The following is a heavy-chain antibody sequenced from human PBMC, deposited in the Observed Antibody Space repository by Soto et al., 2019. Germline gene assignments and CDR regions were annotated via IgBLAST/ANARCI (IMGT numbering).Heavy chain of an antibody. CDR2: IYYSGST. CDR3: ARPREDLQGAAPFPDAFDI. J-gene: IGHJ3*02. CDR1: GGSISSSSYY. Sequence: QLQLQESGPGLVKPSETLSLTCTVSGGSISSSSYYWGWIRQPPGKGLEWIGSIYYSGSTYYNPSLKSRVTISVDTSKNQFSLKLSSVTAADTAVYYCARPREDLQGAAPFPDAFDIWGQGTMVTVSS. V-gene: IGHV4-39*01. D-gene: IGHD4-4*01.